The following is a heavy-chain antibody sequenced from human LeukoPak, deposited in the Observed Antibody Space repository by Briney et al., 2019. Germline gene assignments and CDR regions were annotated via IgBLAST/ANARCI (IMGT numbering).Heavy chain of an antibody. CDR3: ARESGDILVVPYY. J-gene: IGHJ4*02. CDR2: MSPISGNT. V-gene: IGHV1-8*01. Sequence: GASVKVSCKASGYTFTSYDINWVRQATGQGLEWMGWMSPISGNTGHAQKFQGRLTMTRNTAINTAYMELSGLRSEDTAVYYCARESGDILVVPYYWGQGTLVTVSS. D-gene: IGHD2-2*01. CDR1: GYTFTSYD.